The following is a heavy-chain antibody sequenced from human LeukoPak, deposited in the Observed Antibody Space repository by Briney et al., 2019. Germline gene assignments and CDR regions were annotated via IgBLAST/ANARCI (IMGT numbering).Heavy chain of an antibody. D-gene: IGHD5-24*01. J-gene: IGHJ4*02. Sequence: GGSLRLSCAASGFTFSSYAMHWVRQAPGKGLEWVAVISYDGSNKYYADSVKGRFTISRDNSKNTLYLQMNSLRAEDTAVYYCAGFRVFDYWGQGTLVTVSS. CDR3: AGFRVFDY. CDR1: GFTFSSYA. V-gene: IGHV3-30-3*01. CDR2: ISYDGSNK.